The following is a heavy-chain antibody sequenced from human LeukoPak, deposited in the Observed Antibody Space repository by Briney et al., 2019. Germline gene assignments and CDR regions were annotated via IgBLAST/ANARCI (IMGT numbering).Heavy chain of an antibody. CDR1: GFTFSSYA. J-gene: IGHJ4*02. CDR3: TSESTHFDY. CDR2: ISYDGSNK. Sequence: GRSLRLSCAASGFTFSSYAMHWVRQAPGKGLEWVAVISYDGSNKYYADSVKGRFTISRDHSKNTLYLQMNSLRAEDKAVYYCTSESTHFDYWGQGTLVTVSS. V-gene: IGHV3-30-3*01.